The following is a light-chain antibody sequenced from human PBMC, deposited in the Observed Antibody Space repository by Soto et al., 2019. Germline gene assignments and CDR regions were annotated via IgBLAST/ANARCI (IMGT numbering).Light chain of an antibody. CDR1: QSLLHITGETF. V-gene: IGKV2D-29*02. CDR3: MQSIQPTWT. CDR2: EVS. Sequence: DVVMTQTPLSLSVAPGQPASISCKSSQSLLHITGETFLFWYLQKPGQSPQLLIYEVSTRVSGVPDRFSGSGSGTDFTLEISRVETDDVGIYYCMQSIQPTWTFGQGTKVEIK. J-gene: IGKJ1*01.